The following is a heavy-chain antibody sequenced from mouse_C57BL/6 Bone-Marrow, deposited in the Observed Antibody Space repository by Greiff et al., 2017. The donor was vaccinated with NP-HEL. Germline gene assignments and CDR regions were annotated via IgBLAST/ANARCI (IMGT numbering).Heavy chain of an antibody. CDR3: ARQGYDYDAWYFDV. V-gene: IGHV2-6-1*01. J-gene: IGHJ1*03. CDR1: GFSLTSYG. Sequence: QVHVKQSGPGLVAPSQSLSITCTVSGFSLTSYGVHWVRQPPGKGLEWLVVIWSDGSTTYNSALKSRLSISKDNSKSQVFLKMNSLQTDDTAMYYCARQGYDYDAWYFDVWGTGTTVTVSS. D-gene: IGHD2-4*01. CDR2: IWSDGST.